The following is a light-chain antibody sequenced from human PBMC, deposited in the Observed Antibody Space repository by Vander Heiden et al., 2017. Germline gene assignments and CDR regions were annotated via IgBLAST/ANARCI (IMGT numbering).Light chain of an antibody. CDR2: DAS. V-gene: IGKV3-11*01. CDR3: QQRSNSPLT. J-gene: IGKJ4*01. Sequence: EIVLTQSPATLSLSPGASTTLSCRASQSVSSYLAWYQQKPGQAPRLLIYDASTRATGIPARFSGSGSGTDFTLTISSLEPEDVAVYYCQQRSNSPLTFGGGTKVEVK. CDR1: QSVSSY.